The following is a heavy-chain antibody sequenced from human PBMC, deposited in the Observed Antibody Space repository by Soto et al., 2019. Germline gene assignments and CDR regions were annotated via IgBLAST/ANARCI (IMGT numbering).Heavy chain of an antibody. CDR1: GFAFSSYA. CDR2: ISGSGGST. D-gene: IGHD6-19*01. V-gene: IGHV3-23*01. Sequence: GGSLRLSCAASGFAFSSYAMSLVRQSPGKGLEWVSAISGSGGSTYYADSVKGRFTISRDNSKNTLYLQMNSLRAEDTAVYYCEKDLGVPYSSRWDHPVDYWGQGNLVTVSS. CDR3: EKDLGVPYSSRWDHPVDY. J-gene: IGHJ4*02.